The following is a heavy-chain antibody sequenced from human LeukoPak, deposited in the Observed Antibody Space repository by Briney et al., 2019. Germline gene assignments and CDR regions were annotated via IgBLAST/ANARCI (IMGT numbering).Heavy chain of an antibody. CDR1: GFTFSSYG. D-gene: IGHD3-22*01. CDR2: ISGRGGST. Sequence: PGGSLRLSCAASGFTFSSYGLSWVRQAPGEGLEWVSAISGRGGSTYYADSVKGRFTISRDNSKNTLYLQMNSLRAEDTAVYYCAKDYYYDSSAYYRDTWADYWGQGTLVTVSS. V-gene: IGHV3-23*01. J-gene: IGHJ4*02. CDR3: AKDYYYDSSAYYRDTWADY.